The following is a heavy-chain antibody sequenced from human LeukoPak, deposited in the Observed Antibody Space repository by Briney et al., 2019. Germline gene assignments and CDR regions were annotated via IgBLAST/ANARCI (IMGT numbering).Heavy chain of an antibody. D-gene: IGHD6-19*01. CDR3: AKGAVPIAVAAHFDY. Sequence: GGSLRLSCAASGFTFSSYSMNWVRQAPGKGLEWVPGISWNSGSIGYADSVKGRFTISRDNAKNSLYLQMNSLRAEDMALYYCAKGAVPIAVAAHFDYWSQGTLVTVSS. CDR2: ISWNSGSI. CDR1: GFTFSSYS. V-gene: IGHV3-9*03. J-gene: IGHJ4*02.